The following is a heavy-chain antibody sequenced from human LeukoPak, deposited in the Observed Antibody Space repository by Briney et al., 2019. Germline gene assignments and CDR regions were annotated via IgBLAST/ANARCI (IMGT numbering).Heavy chain of an antibody. CDR1: GYSFTNNW. Sequence: GESLKISCKGSGYSFTNNWIGWVRQMPGKGLEWMGIIYPGDSDTRYSPSFQGQVTISADKSISTAYLQWSSLKASDTAMYYCARLLGYCSSTSCYHFDYWGQGTLVTVSS. CDR3: ARLLGYCSSTSCYHFDY. CDR2: IYPGDSDT. D-gene: IGHD2-2*01. V-gene: IGHV5-51*01. J-gene: IGHJ4*02.